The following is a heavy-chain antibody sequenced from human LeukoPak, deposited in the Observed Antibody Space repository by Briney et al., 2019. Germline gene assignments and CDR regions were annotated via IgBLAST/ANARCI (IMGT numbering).Heavy chain of an antibody. Sequence: GGSLRLSCSASGLTLSGYWMHWVRQAPGKGLEWVASIKHDGSEKYYVDSVRGRFTISRDNTMNSLYLQMSSLRAEDTAVYYCATDRGWRTSGYYLYYFEYWGQGTLVTYSS. V-gene: IGHV3-7*01. CDR3: ATDRGWRTSGYYLYYFEY. CDR1: GLTLSGYW. CDR2: IKHDGSEK. J-gene: IGHJ4*02. D-gene: IGHD3-3*01.